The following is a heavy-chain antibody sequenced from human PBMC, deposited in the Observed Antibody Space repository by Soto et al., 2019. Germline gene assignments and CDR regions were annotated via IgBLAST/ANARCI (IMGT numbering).Heavy chain of an antibody. J-gene: IGHJ6*03. CDR2: ISSSSSYI. CDR3: ARDPTTFPNYYYYMDV. V-gene: IGHV3-21*01. D-gene: IGHD3-10*02. CDR1: GFTFSSYS. Sequence: EVQLVESGGGLVKPGGSLRLSCAASGFTFSSYSMNWVRQAPGKGLEWVSSISSSSSYIYYADSVKGRFTISRDNAKNSLYLQMNSLRAEDTAVYYCARDPTTFPNYYYYMDVWGKGTTVTVSS.